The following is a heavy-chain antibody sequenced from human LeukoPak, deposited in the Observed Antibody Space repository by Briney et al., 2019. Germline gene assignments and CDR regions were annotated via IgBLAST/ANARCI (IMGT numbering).Heavy chain of an antibody. V-gene: IGHV3-7*03. D-gene: IGHD1-26*01. Sequence: GGSLRLSCAASGFTFSSYAMSWVRQAPGKGLEWVANIKQDGSEKYYVDSVKGRFTISRDNAKNSLYLQMNSLRAEDTAVYYCAREVVGATPNWFDPWGQGTLVTVSS. J-gene: IGHJ5*02. CDR1: GFTFSSYA. CDR2: IKQDGSEK. CDR3: AREVVGATPNWFDP.